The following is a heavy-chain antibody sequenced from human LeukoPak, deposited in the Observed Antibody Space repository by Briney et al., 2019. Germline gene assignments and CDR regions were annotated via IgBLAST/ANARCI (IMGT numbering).Heavy chain of an antibody. CDR1: GSTFSSYA. CDR2: ISYDGSNK. CDR3: AREGVRRYFDL. V-gene: IGHV3-30-3*01. Sequence: PGGSLRLSCAASGSTFSSYAMHWVRQAPGKGLEWVAVISYDGSNKYYADSVKGRFTISRDNAKNSLYLQMNSLRAEDTAVYYCAREGVRRYFDLWAVAPWSLSPQ. D-gene: IGHD3-10*01. J-gene: IGHJ2*01.